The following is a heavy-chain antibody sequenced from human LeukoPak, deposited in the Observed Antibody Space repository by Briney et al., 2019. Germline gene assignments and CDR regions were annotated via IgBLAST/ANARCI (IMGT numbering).Heavy chain of an antibody. Sequence: GALRLSCAASGFTFSSYWMSWVRQAPGKGLEWVANIKQDGSEKYYVDSVKGRFTISRDNAKNSLYLQMNSLRAEDTAVYYCARDGCSGTSCYGLYYYYGMDVWGQGTTVTVSS. CDR1: GFTFSSYW. CDR3: ARDGCSGTSCYGLYYYYGMDV. D-gene: IGHD2-2*01. V-gene: IGHV3-7*01. J-gene: IGHJ6*02. CDR2: IKQDGSEK.